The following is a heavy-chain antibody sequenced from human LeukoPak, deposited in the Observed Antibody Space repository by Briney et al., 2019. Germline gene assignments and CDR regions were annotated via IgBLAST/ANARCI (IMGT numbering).Heavy chain of an antibody. CDR2: IYSGGST. D-gene: IGHD6-13*01. J-gene: IGHJ4*02. Sequence: PGGSLRLSCAASGFTVSSNYMSWVRQAPGKGLEWVSVIYSGGSTYYADSVKGRFTISSDNSKNTLYLQMNSLRAEDTGIYYCARGGLAAAGIDYWGQGTLVTVSS. CDR3: ARGGLAAAGIDY. CDR1: GFTVSSNY. V-gene: IGHV3-53*01.